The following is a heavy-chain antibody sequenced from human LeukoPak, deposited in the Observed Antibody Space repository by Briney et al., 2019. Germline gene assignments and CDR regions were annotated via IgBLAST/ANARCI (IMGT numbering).Heavy chain of an antibody. J-gene: IGHJ5*02. CDR3: ATDGAGFDT. V-gene: IGHV3-11*01. CDR1: GFAFNDYY. CDR2: INIGGTNT. Sequence: GGSLRLSCAASGFAFNDYYMSWIRQAPGKGLEWPSYINIGGTNTHYADSVKGRFTISRDNAKKSLYLEMNNLRAEDTAVYYCATDGAGFDTWGQGVLVTVSS.